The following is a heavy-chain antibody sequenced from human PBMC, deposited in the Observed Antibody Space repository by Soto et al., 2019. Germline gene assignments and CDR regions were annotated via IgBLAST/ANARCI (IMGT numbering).Heavy chain of an antibody. V-gene: IGHV4-34*01. CDR3: ARGKVRGVIIRADYYGMDV. D-gene: IGHD3-10*01. J-gene: IGHJ6*02. Sequence: ETLSLTCAVYGGSFSGYYWSWIRQPPGKGLEWIGEINHSGSTNYNPSLKSRVTISVDTSKNQFSLKLSSVTAADTAVYYCARGKVRGVIIRADYYGMDVWGQGTTVTVSS. CDR1: GGSFSGYY. CDR2: INHSGST.